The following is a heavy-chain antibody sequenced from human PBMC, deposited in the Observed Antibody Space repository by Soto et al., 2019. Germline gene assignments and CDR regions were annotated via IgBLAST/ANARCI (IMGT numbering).Heavy chain of an antibody. J-gene: IGHJ4*02. CDR2: INPSGGST. CDR3: ARAGDYDIMTGYPPGGRFDY. V-gene: IGHV1-46*03. Sequence: GASVKVSCKASGGTFSSYAISWVRQAPGQGLEWMGIINPSGGSTSYAQKFQGRVTMTRDTSTSTVYMELCSLRSEDTAVYYCARAGDYDIMTGYPPGGRFDYWGEGTLVTVSS. D-gene: IGHD3-9*01. CDR1: GGTFSSYA.